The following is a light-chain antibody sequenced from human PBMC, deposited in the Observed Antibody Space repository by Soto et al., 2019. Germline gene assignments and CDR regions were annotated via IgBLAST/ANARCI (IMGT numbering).Light chain of an antibody. Sequence: DIQMTQSPSTLSASVGDRVTMTCRASQSISSWLAWYQQKPGKAPKLLIYKASSLESGVPSRFSGSGSGTEFTLTISSLQPDDFATYYCQQYSSYSTFGQGTKVEIK. J-gene: IGKJ1*01. CDR3: QQYSSYST. CDR2: KAS. V-gene: IGKV1-5*03. CDR1: QSISSW.